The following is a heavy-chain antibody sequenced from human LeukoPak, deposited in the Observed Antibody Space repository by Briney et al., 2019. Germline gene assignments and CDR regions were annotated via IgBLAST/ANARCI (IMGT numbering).Heavy chain of an antibody. CDR3: ARDGRRIAAAGRGDGDFDY. J-gene: IGHJ4*02. CDR1: GYTFTTYG. Sequence: GASVKVSCKASGYTFTTYGISWVRQAPGQGLEWMGWISAYNGNTNYAQKLQGRVTMTTDTSTSTAYMELRSLRSDDTAVYYCARDGRRIAAAGRGDGDFDYWGQGTLVTVSS. V-gene: IGHV1-18*01. D-gene: IGHD6-13*01. CDR2: ISAYNGNT.